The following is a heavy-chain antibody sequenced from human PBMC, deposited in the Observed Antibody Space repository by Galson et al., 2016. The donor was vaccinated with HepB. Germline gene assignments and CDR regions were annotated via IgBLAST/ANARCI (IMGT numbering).Heavy chain of an antibody. V-gene: IGHV3-30*02. CDR2: IGYDGSNI. J-gene: IGHJ5*01. D-gene: IGHD2-8*02. Sequence: SLRLSCAASGFTFSSYGMDWVRQAPGEGLEWVAVIGYDGSNIYYADSVKGRFTISRDNSTNTLYLQMNNLRTKDTAVYYCAKAGSAIWYRWYDSWGQGSLVSLS. CDR3: AKAGSAIWYRWYDS. CDR1: GFTFSSYG.